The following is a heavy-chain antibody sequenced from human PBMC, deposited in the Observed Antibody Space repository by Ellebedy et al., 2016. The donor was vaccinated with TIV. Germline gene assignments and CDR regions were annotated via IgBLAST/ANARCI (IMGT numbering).Heavy chain of an antibody. D-gene: IGHD3-10*01. CDR3: VRDRPSGNFDS. V-gene: IGHV4-38-2*02. Sequence: SETLSLTXTVSGYSISSGYYWGWIRQTPGKGLEWIGSINHSGKTYYNSSVESRVTVSVDTSKNQFSLRLNSVTAADTAVFYCVRDRPSGNFDSWGQGTLVTVSS. J-gene: IGHJ4*02. CDR1: GYSISSGYY. CDR2: INHSGKT.